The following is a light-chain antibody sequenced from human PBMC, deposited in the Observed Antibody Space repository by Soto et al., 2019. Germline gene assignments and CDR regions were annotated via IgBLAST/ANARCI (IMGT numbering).Light chain of an antibody. Sequence: QSALAQPASVSGSPGQSITISCTGTSSDVGGYNYVSWYQHHPGKAPKLIIYDVSNRPSGVSIRFSASKSDNTASLTISGLQPEDEADYHCSSYTTSNTRQIVFGTGTRSPS. CDR2: DVS. CDR3: SSYTTSNTRQIV. J-gene: IGLJ1*01. V-gene: IGLV2-14*03. CDR1: SSDVGGYNY.